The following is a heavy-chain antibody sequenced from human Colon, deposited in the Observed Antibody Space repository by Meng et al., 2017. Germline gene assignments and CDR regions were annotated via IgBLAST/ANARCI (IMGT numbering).Heavy chain of an antibody. Sequence: EVRQEESGGTLVQPGGSLRLSCAASGFSFSPYWMIWVRQAPGQGLVWVSRISSDGSTTHYADSVKGRFTISRDNAKNTLYLQMNSLRAEDTAVYYCGRDYYGIPDYWGQGTLVTVSS. D-gene: IGHD3-10*01. V-gene: IGHV3-74*01. CDR3: GRDYYGIPDY. J-gene: IGHJ4*02. CDR1: GFSFSPYW. CDR2: ISSDGSTT.